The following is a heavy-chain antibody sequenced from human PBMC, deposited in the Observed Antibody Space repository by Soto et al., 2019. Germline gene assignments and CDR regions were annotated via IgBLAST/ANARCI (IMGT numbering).Heavy chain of an antibody. V-gene: IGHV3-43*01. CDR1: GFTFDDYT. CDR2: ISWDGGST. J-gene: IGHJ6*02. Sequence: EVQLVESGGVVVQPGGSLRLSCAASGFTFDDYTMHWVRQAPGKGLEWVSLISWDGGSTYYADSVKGRFTISRDNSKNSLYLRMNSLRTEETALYYCAKDMGAYYDFWSGYYRVYGMDVWGQGTTVTVSS. CDR3: AKDMGAYYDFWSGYYRVYGMDV. D-gene: IGHD3-3*01.